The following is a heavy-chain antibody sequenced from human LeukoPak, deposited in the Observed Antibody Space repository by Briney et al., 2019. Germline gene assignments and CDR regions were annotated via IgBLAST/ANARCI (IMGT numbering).Heavy chain of an antibody. J-gene: IGHJ4*02. D-gene: IGHD7-27*01. CDR3: ARGLSGDPYYFDY. V-gene: IGHV3-66*02. Sequence: GGSLRLSCAPSGFTVSSYYMSWVHQAPGKGLEWVSVIYSGGSTYYADSVRGRFTISRDNSKNTLYLQMNSLRAEDTAVYYCARGLSGDPYYFDYWGQGTLVTVSS. CDR1: GFTVSSYY. CDR2: IYSGGST.